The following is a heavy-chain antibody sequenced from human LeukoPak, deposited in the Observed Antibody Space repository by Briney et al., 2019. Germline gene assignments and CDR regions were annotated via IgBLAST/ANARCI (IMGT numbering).Heavy chain of an antibody. CDR2: IYYSGST. D-gene: IGHD3-10*01. CDR3: AGQEGVSYFSSGSYFDS. Sequence: SETLSLTCTISGGSIRSNSYYWGWIRQPPGKGLEWIGSIYYSGSTYYSSSLKSRVTISVDSSKNQFSLKLSSVTAADTAVYHCAGQEGVSYFSSGSYFDSWGQGALVTVSS. CDR1: GGSIRSNSYY. V-gene: IGHV4-39*01. J-gene: IGHJ4*02.